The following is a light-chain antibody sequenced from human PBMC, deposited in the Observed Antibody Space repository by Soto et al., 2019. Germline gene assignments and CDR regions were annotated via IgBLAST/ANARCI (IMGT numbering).Light chain of an antibody. J-gene: IGKJ5*01. CDR3: QQRYNAPIT. Sequence: DIRLTQSPASLSASVGDRVTITCRASQNIINYLNWYQQKPGKAPQLLIYVASRLESGVPSRFSGSGSGTDFNLTISSLQPEDFATYDCQQRYNAPITFGQGTRLEIK. CDR1: QNIINY. CDR2: VAS. V-gene: IGKV1-39*01.